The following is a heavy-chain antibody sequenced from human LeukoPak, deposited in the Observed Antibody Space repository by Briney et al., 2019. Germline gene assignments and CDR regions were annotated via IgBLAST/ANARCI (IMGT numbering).Heavy chain of an antibody. CDR3: ARAEQLALPFDH. Sequence: GRSLRLSCAASGFTFSSYAMHWVRQAPGKGLEWVAVISYDGSNKYYADSVKGRFTISRDNSKNTLYLQMNSLRAEDTAVYYCARAEQLALPFDHWGQGTLVIVSS. D-gene: IGHD6-6*01. CDR2: ISYDGSNK. CDR1: GFTFSSYA. V-gene: IGHV3-30-3*01. J-gene: IGHJ4*02.